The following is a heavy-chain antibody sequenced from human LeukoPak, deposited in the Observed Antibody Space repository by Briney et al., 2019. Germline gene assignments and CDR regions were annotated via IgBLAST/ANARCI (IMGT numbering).Heavy chain of an antibody. Sequence: GGSLRLSCATSGFTLSSHGFYWVRQAPGKGLEWVAVIWYDGSKKYYADSVKGRSTISRDNSKNTLYLEMNSLRAEDTAVYYCARDVSYNSLDYWGQGTLVTVSS. D-gene: IGHD6-13*01. CDR1: GFTLSSHG. CDR3: ARDVSYNSLDY. J-gene: IGHJ4*02. CDR2: IWYDGSKK. V-gene: IGHV3-33*01.